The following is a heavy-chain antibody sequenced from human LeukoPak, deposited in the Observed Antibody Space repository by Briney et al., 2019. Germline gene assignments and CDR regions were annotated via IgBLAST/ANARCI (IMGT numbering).Heavy chain of an antibody. D-gene: IGHD6-19*01. CDR2: IYSADST. J-gene: IGHJ4*02. V-gene: IGHV3-53*01. CDR1: GFTVSSKY. CDR3: ASSYSSGWYGLAFDY. Sequence: QPGGSLRLSCAASGFTVSSKYMSWVRQAPGKGLEWVSVIYSADSTYYADSVKGRFTISRDNSKNTLYLQMNSLRAEDTAVYYCASSYSSGWYGLAFDYWGQGTVVTVSS.